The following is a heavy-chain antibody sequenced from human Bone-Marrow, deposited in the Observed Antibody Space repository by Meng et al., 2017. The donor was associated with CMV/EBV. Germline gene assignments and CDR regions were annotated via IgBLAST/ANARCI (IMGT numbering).Heavy chain of an antibody. D-gene: IGHD3-10*01. CDR1: GFTFSSYA. J-gene: IGHJ6*02. CDR3: ARDLLWFGAEAWRRVGGMDV. CDR2: ISYDGSNK. Sequence: GESLKIPCAASGFTFSSYAMHWVRQAPGKGLEWVAVISYDGSNKYYADSVKGRFTISRDNSKNSLYLQMNSLRAEDTAVYYCARDLLWFGAEAWRRVGGMDVWGQGTTVTVSS. V-gene: IGHV3-30*04.